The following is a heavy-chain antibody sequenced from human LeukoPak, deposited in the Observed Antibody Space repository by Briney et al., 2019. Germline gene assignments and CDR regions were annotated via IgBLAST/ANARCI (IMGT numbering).Heavy chain of an antibody. D-gene: IGHD3-9*01. CDR1: GYTFTSYD. Sequence: ASVKVSCKASGYTFTSYDINWVRQATGQGLEWMGLMNPNSCNTGYAQKFQGRVTMTRNTSISTAYMELSSLRSEDTAVYYCARGRWVRYFDWLPLDYWGQGTLVTVSS. CDR2: MNPNSCNT. CDR3: ARGRWVRYFDWLPLDY. V-gene: IGHV1-8*01. J-gene: IGHJ4*02.